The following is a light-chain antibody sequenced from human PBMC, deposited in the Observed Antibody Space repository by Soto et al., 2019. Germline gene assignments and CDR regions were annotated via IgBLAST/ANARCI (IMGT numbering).Light chain of an antibody. CDR3: QQHINWPLT. CDR1: QSVSSSY. Sequence: EIVLTQSPGTLSLSPGERATLSCRASQSVSSSYLVWHQQKPGQAPRLLIYAASRRATGIPARFSGSGSGADFTLTISSLEPEDFALYYCQQHINWPLTFGGGTKVDIK. V-gene: IGKV3D-20*02. J-gene: IGKJ4*01. CDR2: AAS.